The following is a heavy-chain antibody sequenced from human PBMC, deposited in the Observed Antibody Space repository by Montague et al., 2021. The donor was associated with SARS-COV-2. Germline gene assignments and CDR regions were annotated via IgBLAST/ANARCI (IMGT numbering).Heavy chain of an antibody. CDR1: GGSFSGYY. Sequence: SETLSLTCAVYGGSFSGYYWSWIRQPPGKGLEWIGEIYHSGSTNYNPSLKSRVTISVDTSKDQFSLRLSSVTAADTAVYYCARDRGVQYQLQMPFYFDYWGQGTLVTVPS. D-gene: IGHD2-2*01. V-gene: IGHV4-34*01. CDR3: ARDRGVQYQLQMPFYFDY. CDR2: IYHSGST. J-gene: IGHJ4*02.